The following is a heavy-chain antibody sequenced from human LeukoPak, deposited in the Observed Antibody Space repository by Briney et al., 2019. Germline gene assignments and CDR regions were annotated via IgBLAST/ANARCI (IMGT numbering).Heavy chain of an antibody. D-gene: IGHD2-2*01. Sequence: GGSLRLSCAASGFTFSSYEMNWVRQAPGKGLEWVSYISSSGSTIYYADSVKGRFTISRDNAKNSLYLQMNSLRAEDTAVYYCARDGVVVPAAIYNYYYGIDVWGKGTTVTVSS. J-gene: IGHJ6*04. CDR1: GFTFSSYE. V-gene: IGHV3-48*03. CDR3: ARDGVVVPAAIYNYYYGIDV. CDR2: ISSSGSTI.